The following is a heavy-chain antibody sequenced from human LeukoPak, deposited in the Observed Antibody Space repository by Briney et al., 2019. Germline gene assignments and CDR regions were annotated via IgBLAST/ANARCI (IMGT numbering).Heavy chain of an antibody. CDR3: ASGSYDILTGYYAPLDY. CDR1: GDSITYYY. V-gene: IGHV4-4*07. J-gene: IGHJ4*02. Sequence: SETLSLTCTVSGDSITYYYRTWIRQPAGKGLEWIGHMYPTGSTNYNPSLKSRVTMSVDTSKSQFSLKLSSVTAADTAVYYCASGSYDILTGYYAPLDYWGRGTLVTVSS. CDR2: MYPTGST. D-gene: IGHD3-9*01.